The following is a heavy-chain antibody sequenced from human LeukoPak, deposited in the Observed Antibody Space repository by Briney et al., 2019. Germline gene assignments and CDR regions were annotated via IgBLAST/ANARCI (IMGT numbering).Heavy chain of an antibody. CDR3: ARVRSSSGWPFFDY. CDR1: GGSFSGYY. Sequence: SETRSLTCDVYGGSFSGYYWSWIRQPPEKGLEWIGEINHSGSTNYNPSLKSRVTISVDTSKNQFSLKLSSVTAADTAVYYCARVRSSSGWPFFDYWGQGTLVTVSS. J-gene: IGHJ4*02. D-gene: IGHD6-19*01. CDR2: INHSGST. V-gene: IGHV4-34*01.